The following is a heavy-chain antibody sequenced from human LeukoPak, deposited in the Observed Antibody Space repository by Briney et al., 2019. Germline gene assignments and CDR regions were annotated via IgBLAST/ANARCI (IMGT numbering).Heavy chain of an antibody. CDR2: ISPIGSPI. V-gene: IGHV3-48*03. D-gene: IGHD3-22*01. CDR1: GFTFRSYE. Sequence: GGPLRLSCTASGFTFRSYEMNWVRQAPGEGLEWVSYISPIGSPIYYADSVKGRFTISRDNAKNSLYLQMNSLRAEDTAVYYCASFYDSSGRDYWGQGTLVTVSS. J-gene: IGHJ4*02. CDR3: ASFYDSSGRDY.